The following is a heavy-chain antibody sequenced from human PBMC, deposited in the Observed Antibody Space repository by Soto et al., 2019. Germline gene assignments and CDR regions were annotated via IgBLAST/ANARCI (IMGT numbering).Heavy chain of an antibody. V-gene: IGHV4-31*03. CDR1: GGSISSGGYY. Sequence: SETLSLTCTVSGGSISSGGYYWSWIRQHPGKGLEWIGYIYYSGSTYYNPSLKSRVTISVDTSKNQFSLKLSSVTAADTAVYYCARDAQYDILTGYYLGHFDYWGQGTLVTVSS. CDR3: ARDAQYDILTGYYLGHFDY. J-gene: IGHJ4*02. CDR2: IYYSGST. D-gene: IGHD3-9*01.